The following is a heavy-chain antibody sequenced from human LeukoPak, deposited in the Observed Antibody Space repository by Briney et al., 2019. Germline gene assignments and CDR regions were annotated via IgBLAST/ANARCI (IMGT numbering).Heavy chain of an antibody. J-gene: IGHJ4*02. CDR1: GYTFTSYD. V-gene: IGHV1-8*01. CDR3: ARAGCTNGVCYFIYYFDY. Sequence: ASVKVSCKASGYTFTSYDTNWVRQATGQGLEWMGWMNPNSGNTGYAQKFQGRVTMTRNTSISTAYMELSSLRSEDTAVYYCARAGCTNGVCYFIYYFDYWGQGTLVTVSS. CDR2: MNPNSGNT. D-gene: IGHD2-8*01.